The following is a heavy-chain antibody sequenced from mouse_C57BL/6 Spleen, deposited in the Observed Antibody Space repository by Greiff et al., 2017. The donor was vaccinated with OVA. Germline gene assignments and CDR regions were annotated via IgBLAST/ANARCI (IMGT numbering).Heavy chain of an antibody. V-gene: IGHV3-6*01. CDR1: GYSITSGYY. Sequence: EVKLQESGPGLVKPSQSLSLTCSVTGYSITSGYYWNWIRQFPGNKLEWMGYISYDGSNNYNPSLKNRISITRDTSKNQFFLKLNSVTTEDTATYYCARLYDGYYEIAYWGQGTLVTVSA. J-gene: IGHJ3*01. D-gene: IGHD2-3*01. CDR2: ISYDGSN. CDR3: ARLYDGYYEIAY.